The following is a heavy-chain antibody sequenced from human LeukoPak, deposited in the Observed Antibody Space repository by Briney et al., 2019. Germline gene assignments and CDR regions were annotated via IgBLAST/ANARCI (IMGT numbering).Heavy chain of an antibody. Sequence: SETLSLTCTVSGGSISSYYWSWIRQPAGKGLEWIGRIYTSGSTNYNPSLKSRVTMSVDTSKNQFSLKLSSVTAADTAVYYCARTIAARPGAYYYYYMDVWGKGTTVTVSS. J-gene: IGHJ6*03. CDR2: IYTSGST. CDR3: ARTIAARPGAYYYYYMDV. CDR1: GGSISSYY. D-gene: IGHD6-6*01. V-gene: IGHV4-4*07.